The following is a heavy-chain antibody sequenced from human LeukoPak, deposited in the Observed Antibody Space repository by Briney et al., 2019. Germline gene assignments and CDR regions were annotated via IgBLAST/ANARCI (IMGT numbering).Heavy chain of an antibody. CDR1: GFSISSGYY. V-gene: IGHV4-38-2*02. J-gene: IGHJ4*02. D-gene: IGHD1-26*01. CDR2: VYHTGGT. Sequence: PSETLSLTCTVSGFSISSGYYWAWIRQPPGKGLEWIGSVYHTGGTYYNPSLKSQVTISVDTSRNQFSLRLSSVTAADTAVYYCAREEGATQDANWGQGTLVLVSS. CDR3: AREEGATQDAN.